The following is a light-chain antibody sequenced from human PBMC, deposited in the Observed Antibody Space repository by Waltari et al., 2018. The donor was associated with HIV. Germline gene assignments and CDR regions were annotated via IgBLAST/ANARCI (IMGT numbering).Light chain of an antibody. CDR1: KLAAKY. CDR3: QTWDTSTASYV. CDR2: QHN. Sequence: SYEVSQPPSVSVSPGQTASISCSGAKLAAKYVSWYQQKPGQSPVLVIFQHNKRPSGIPERFSGSKSGNTATLTIRGTQTMDDADYFCQTWDTSTASYVFGTGTTVTVL. V-gene: IGLV3-1*01. J-gene: IGLJ1*01.